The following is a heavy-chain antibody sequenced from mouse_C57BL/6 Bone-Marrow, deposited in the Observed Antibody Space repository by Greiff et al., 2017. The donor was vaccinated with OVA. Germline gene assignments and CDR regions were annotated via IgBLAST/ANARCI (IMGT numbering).Heavy chain of an antibody. V-gene: IGHV1-4*01. J-gene: IGHJ2*01. CDR3: ARELTPTYFDY. CDR2: INPSSGYT. CDR1: GYTFTSYT. D-gene: IGHD1-1*01. Sequence: QVQLQQSGAELARPGASVKMSCKASGYTFTSYTMHWVKQRPGQGLEWIGYINPSSGYTKYNQKFKDKATLTADKSSSTAYMQLSSLTSEDSAVYYCARELTPTYFDYWGQGTTLTVSS.